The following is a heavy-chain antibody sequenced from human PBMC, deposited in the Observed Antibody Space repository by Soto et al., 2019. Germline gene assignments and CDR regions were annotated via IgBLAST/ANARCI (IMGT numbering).Heavy chain of an antibody. V-gene: IGHV2-70*11. Sequence: SGPTLVNPTQTLTLTCTFSGFSLSTSGMCVSWIRQPPGKALEWLARIDWDDDKYYSTSLKTRLTISKDTSKNQVVLTMTNMDPVDTATYYCARSSTVTTPGPARYMDVWGKGTTVTVSS. CDR1: GFSLSTSGMC. D-gene: IGHD4-17*01. CDR3: ARSSTVTTPGPARYMDV. J-gene: IGHJ6*03. CDR2: IDWDDDK.